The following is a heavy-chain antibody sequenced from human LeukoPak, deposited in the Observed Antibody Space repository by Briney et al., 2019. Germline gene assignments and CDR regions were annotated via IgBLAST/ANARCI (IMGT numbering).Heavy chain of an antibody. V-gene: IGHV4-59*01. CDR3: ARENYSSGYYDY. Sequence: SETLSLTCTVSGGSISSYYWSWIRQPPGKGLEWIGYIYYSRSTNYNPSLKSRVTISVDTSKNQFSLKLSSVTATDTAVYYCARENYSSGYYDYWGQGTLVTVSS. D-gene: IGHD3-22*01. CDR1: GGSISSYY. CDR2: IYYSRST. J-gene: IGHJ4*02.